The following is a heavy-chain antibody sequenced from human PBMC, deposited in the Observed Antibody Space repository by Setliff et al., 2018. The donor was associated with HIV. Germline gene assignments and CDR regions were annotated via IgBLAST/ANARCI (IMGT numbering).Heavy chain of an antibody. D-gene: IGHD2-15*01. J-gene: IGHJ6*02. V-gene: IGHV1-46*01. CDR3: ARAGVVVAATSYYYGMDV. CDR2: INPSGGST. Sequence: ASVKVSCKASGYTFTSYYMHWVRQAPGQGLEWMGIINPSGGSTSYAQKFQGRVTMTRDTSTSTVYMELGSLRSEDTTVYYCARAGVVVAATSYYYGMDVWGQGTTVTVSS. CDR1: GYTFTSYY.